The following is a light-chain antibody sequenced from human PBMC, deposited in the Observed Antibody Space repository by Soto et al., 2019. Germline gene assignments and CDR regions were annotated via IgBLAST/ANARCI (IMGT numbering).Light chain of an antibody. J-gene: IGLJ2*01. V-gene: IGLV2-8*01. CDR3: SSYAGSNIYVV. CDR2: EVS. Sequence: QSVLTQPPSASGSPGQSVTISCTGTGSDVGGYNYVSWYQHHPGKAPKLMLYEVSTRPSGVPDRFSGPKSGNTASLTVSGLQAEDEADYYCSSYAGSNIYVVFGGGTKVTVL. CDR1: GSDVGGYNY.